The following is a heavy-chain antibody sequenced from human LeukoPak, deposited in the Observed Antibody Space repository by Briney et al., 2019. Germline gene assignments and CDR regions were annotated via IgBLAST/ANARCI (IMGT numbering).Heavy chain of an antibody. CDR2: INHSGHT. V-gene: IGHV4-34*10. J-gene: IGHJ4*02. CDR1: GVSFNDYY. CDR3: ARMTTGHDY. D-gene: IGHD4-17*01. Sequence: SETLSLTCAVSGVSFNDYYWSWVRQTPGKGLEWIGEINHSGHTNDSPSLKSRVTLSIDTSRKQFFLNLRSVTVADTGIYYCARMTTGHDYWGQGTLVTVSS.